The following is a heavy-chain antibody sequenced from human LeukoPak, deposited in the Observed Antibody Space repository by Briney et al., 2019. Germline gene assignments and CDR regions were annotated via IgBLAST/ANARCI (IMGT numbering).Heavy chain of an antibody. J-gene: IGHJ3*02. CDR3: AREVDYGDYLDAFDI. CDR2: IYYSGST. Sequence: SETLSLTCTVSGGSVSSGSYYWSWIRQPPGKGLEWIGYIYYSGSTNYNPSLKSRVTISVDTSKSQFSLKLSSVTAADTAVYYCAREVDYGDYLDAFDIWGQGTMVTVSS. CDR1: GGSVSSGSYY. V-gene: IGHV4-61*01. D-gene: IGHD4-17*01.